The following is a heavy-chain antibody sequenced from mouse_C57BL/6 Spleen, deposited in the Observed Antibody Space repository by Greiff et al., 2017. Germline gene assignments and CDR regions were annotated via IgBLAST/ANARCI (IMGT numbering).Heavy chain of an antibody. CDR2: IDPEDGET. CDR1: GFNIKDYY. V-gene: IGHV14-1*01. Sequence: VQLQQSGAELVKPGASVKLSCTASGFNIKDYYMHWVKQRTEQGLEWIGRIDPEDGETKYAPKFQGKATMTADTSSNTAYLQLSSLTSEDTAVYYCTAGANWDRDYAMDYWGQGTSVTVSS. CDR3: TAGANWDRDYAMDY. D-gene: IGHD4-1*01. J-gene: IGHJ4*01.